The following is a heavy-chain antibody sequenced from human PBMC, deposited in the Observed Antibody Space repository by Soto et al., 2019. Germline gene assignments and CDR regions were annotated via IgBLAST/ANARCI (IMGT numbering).Heavy chain of an antibody. Sequence: VASVKVSCKASGYTFTSYGISWVRQAPGQGLEWMGWISAYNGNTNYAQKLQGRVTMTTDTSTSTAYMELRSLRSDDTAVYYCARDGPYNWNYGWFDPWGQGTLVTVSS. CDR3: ARDGPYNWNYGWFDP. V-gene: IGHV1-18*01. CDR1: GYTFTSYG. D-gene: IGHD1-7*01. J-gene: IGHJ5*02. CDR2: ISAYNGNT.